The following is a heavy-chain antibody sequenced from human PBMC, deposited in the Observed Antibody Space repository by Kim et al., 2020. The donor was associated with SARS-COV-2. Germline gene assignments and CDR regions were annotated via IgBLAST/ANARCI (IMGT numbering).Heavy chain of an antibody. CDR1: GFTFSRYW. CDR3: ASDPDSSGWWNFDY. Sequence: GGSLRLSCSASGFTFSRYWMHWVRQAPGKGLVWVSRISSDGSSTTYADSVKGRFTISRDNAKNTLYLQMNSLRAEDTAMYYCASDPDSSGWWNFDYWGQG. D-gene: IGHD6-19*01. J-gene: IGHJ4*02. CDR2: ISSDGSST. V-gene: IGHV3-74*01.